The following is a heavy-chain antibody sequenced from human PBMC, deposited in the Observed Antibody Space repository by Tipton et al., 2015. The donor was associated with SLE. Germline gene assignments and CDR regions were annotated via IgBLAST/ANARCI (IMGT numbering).Heavy chain of an antibody. CDR1: GDSISSSTYF. D-gene: IGHD6-6*01. CDR2: IYYSGST. V-gene: IGHV4-39*07. Sequence: TLSLTCTVSGDSISSSTYFWGWIRQPPGKGLEWIGSIYYSGSTNYNPSLKSRVTISVDTSKNQFSLKLSSVTAADTAVYYCARYIEYSSSFDYWGQGTLVTVSS. CDR3: ARYIEYSSSFDY. J-gene: IGHJ4*02.